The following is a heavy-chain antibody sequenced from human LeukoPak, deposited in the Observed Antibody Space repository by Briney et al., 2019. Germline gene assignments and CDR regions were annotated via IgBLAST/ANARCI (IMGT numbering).Heavy chain of an antibody. CDR3: ARVDGSADY. V-gene: IGHV1-8*03. Sequence: GASVKVSCKTSGYTFTRYDINWVRQATGQGLEWMGWVNPNSGNSGYAQKFRGRVTISRDTSISTAYMELSSLRSEDTAVYYCARVDGSADYWGQGTLVTVSS. J-gene: IGHJ4*02. CDR2: VNPNSGNS. CDR1: GYTFTRYD. D-gene: IGHD1-26*01.